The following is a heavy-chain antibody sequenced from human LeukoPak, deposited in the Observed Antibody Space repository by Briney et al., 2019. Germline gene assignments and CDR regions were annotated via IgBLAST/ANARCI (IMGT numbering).Heavy chain of an antibody. CDR2: IYYSGST. D-gene: IGHD3-22*01. J-gene: IGHJ4*02. CDR1: GGSISSYY. Sequence: SVTLSLTCTVSGGSISSYYWSWIRQPPGKGLEWIGYIYYSGSTNYNPSLKSRVTISVDTSKNQFSLKLSSVTAADTAVYYCARHTYYYDTDYWGQGTLVTVSS. CDR3: ARHTYYYDTDY. V-gene: IGHV4-59*08.